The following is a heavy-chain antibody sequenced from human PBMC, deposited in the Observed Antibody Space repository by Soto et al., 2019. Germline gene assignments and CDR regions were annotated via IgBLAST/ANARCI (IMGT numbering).Heavy chain of an antibody. CDR1: GYTFTSYA. CDR3: AGYDSSGYYSGDFDY. CDR2: INAGNGNT. V-gene: IGHV1-3*01. D-gene: IGHD3-22*01. J-gene: IGHJ4*02. Sequence: ASVKVSCKASGYTFTSYAMHWVRQAPGQRLEWMGWINAGNGNTKYSQKFQGRVTITRDTSASTAYMELSSLRSEDTAVYYCAGYDSSGYYSGDFDYWGQGTLVTVSS.